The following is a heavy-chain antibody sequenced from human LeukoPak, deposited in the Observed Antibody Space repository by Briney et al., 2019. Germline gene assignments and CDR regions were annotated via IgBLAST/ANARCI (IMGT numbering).Heavy chain of an antibody. Sequence: GGSLRLSCAASGFTFSSYSMNWVRQAPGKGLEWDSYISSSSSTIYYADSVKGRFTISRDNSKNTLYLQMNSLRAEDTAVYYCAKEAIRFWSGYRPFVDWGQGTLVTVSS. J-gene: IGHJ4*02. V-gene: IGHV3-48*01. CDR3: AKEAIRFWSGYRPFVD. CDR1: GFTFSSYS. CDR2: ISSSSSTI. D-gene: IGHD3-3*01.